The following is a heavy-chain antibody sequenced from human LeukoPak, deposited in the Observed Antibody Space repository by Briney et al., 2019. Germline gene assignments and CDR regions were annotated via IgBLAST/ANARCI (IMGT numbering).Heavy chain of an antibody. D-gene: IGHD3-10*01. J-gene: IGHJ3*02. V-gene: IGHV1-24*01. CDR3: ARGFLGITLLLGAFDI. CDR1: GYTLTELS. Sequence: ASVKVSCKVSGYTLTELSMHWVRQAPGKGLEWMGGFDPEDGETIYAQKFQGRVTMTEDTSTDTAYMELSSLRSEDTAVYYCARGFLGITLLLGAFDIWGQGTMVTVSS. CDR2: FDPEDGET.